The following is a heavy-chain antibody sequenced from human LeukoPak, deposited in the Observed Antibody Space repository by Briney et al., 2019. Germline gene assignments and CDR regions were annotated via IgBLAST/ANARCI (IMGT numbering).Heavy chain of an antibody. D-gene: IGHD1-26*01. CDR2: INHSGST. CDR1: GGSFSGYY. V-gene: IGHV4-34*01. Sequence: PSETLCLTCAVYGGSFSGYYWSWIRQPPGKGLEWIGEINHSGSTNYNPSLKSRVTISVDTSKNQFSLKLSSVTAADTAVYYCASGVGATEPFDYWGQGTLVTVSS. CDR3: ASGVGATEPFDY. J-gene: IGHJ4*02.